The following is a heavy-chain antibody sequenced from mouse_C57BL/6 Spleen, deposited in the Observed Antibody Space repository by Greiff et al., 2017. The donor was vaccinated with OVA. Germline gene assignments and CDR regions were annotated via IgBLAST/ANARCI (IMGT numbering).Heavy chain of an antibody. CDR2: IWRGGST. Sequence: VQLQQSGPGLVQPSQSLSITCTVSGFSLTSYGVHCVRQSPGKGLEWLGVIWRGGSTVYNAAFISRLGISKDNSKSQVFFKMNSLQADDTAIYYCAREGYYGSNWYFEVWGTGTTVTVAS. D-gene: IGHD1-1*01. CDR3: AREGYYGSNWYFEV. J-gene: IGHJ1*03. V-gene: IGHV2-2*01. CDR1: GFSLTSYG.